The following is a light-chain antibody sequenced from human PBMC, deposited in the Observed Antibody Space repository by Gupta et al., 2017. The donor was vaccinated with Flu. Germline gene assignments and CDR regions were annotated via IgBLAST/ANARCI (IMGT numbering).Light chain of an antibody. J-gene: IGKJ2*03. CDR2: GAS. V-gene: IGKV3-20*01. CDR1: QSVSRSY. Sequence: EIVLTQSPGTLSLSPGERATLSCRASQSVSRSYLAWYQQKPGQAPRLLIYGASSRATGIPDRFSGSGSGTDFTLTISRLEPEDFAVYYCQQYGSSPISFGQGTKLEIK. CDR3: QQYGSSPIS.